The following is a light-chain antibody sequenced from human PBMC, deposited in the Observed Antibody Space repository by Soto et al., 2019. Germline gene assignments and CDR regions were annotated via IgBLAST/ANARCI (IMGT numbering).Light chain of an antibody. CDR2: GAS. CDR3: QQYNNWALT. CDR1: HRVSSY. V-gene: IGKV3-15*01. Sequence: EILRTQSPATLSVSPGESATLSCRASHRVSSYLAWYQQKPGQAPRLLIYGASPRATGIPARFSGSGSGTVFTLTISSLQSEDFAVFFCQQYNNWALTFGGWTQVEIK. J-gene: IGKJ4*01.